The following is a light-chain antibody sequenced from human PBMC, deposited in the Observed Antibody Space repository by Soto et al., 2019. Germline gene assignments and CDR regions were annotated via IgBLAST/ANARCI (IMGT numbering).Light chain of an antibody. CDR1: QRVDSY. J-gene: IGKJ1*01. Sequence: DIQVTQSPSSLSASVGDSVTLSCQTSQRVDSYIHWYQHQSGKPPKLLIYAASTFQDGVPSRFSGGGAGTAFALIITGMQPGDSASYYCQQNYTSVATFGQGTKV. CDR3: QQNYTSVAT. V-gene: IGKV1-39*01. CDR2: AAS.